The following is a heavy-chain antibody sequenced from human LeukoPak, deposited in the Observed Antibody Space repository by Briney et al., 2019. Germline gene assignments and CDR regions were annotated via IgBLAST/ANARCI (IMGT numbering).Heavy chain of an antibody. Sequence: GESLNISCKGSGYSFTSYWIGWVRQMPGKGLEWMGIIYPGDSEPRYSPSFQGQVIISADKSISTVYLQWSSLKASDTAMYYCARLDTSGYYYYGMDVWGQGTTVTVSS. CDR3: ARLDTSGYYYYGMDV. D-gene: IGHD3-22*01. CDR1: GYSFTSYW. J-gene: IGHJ6*02. V-gene: IGHV5-51*01. CDR2: IYPGDSEP.